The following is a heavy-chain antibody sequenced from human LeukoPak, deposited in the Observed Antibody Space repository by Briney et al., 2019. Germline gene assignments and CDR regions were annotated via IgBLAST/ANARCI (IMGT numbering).Heavy chain of an antibody. D-gene: IGHD5-24*01. CDR1: GVSINSYY. V-gene: IGHV4-59*01. CDR2: IYSSGNT. J-gene: IGHJ3*02. Sequence: SETLSLTCTVSGVSINSYYWNWIRPPPGKGLEWIGYIYSSGNTNYNPSLKSRVAILVDTSKNQFSLRLSSVTAADTAVYYCARNRRNGYLDVFDIWGQGTMVTVSS. CDR3: ARNRRNGYLDVFDI.